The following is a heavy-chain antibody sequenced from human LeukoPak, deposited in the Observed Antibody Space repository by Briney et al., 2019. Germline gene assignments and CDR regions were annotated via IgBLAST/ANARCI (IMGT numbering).Heavy chain of an antibody. D-gene: IGHD3-16*01. CDR3: AKSGDYLWDY. J-gene: IGHJ4*02. V-gene: IGHV4-4*02. CDR1: GFTFSTYSM. CDR2: IYHTGST. Sequence: GSLRLSCAASGFTFSTYSMNWVRQPPGKGLEWIGEIYHTGSTNYSPSLRSRVTMSIDKSNNQFSLNLNFVTAADTAVYYCAKSGDYLWDYWGQGTLVTVSS.